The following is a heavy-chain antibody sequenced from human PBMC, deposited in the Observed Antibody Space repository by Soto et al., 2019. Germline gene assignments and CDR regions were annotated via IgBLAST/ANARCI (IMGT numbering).Heavy chain of an antibody. J-gene: IGHJ4*02. D-gene: IGHD5-18*01. CDR2: INHSGST. CDR1: GGSFSGYY. CDR3: ARALLVDTADTGLDY. Sequence: SETLSLTCAVYGGSFSGYYWSWIRQPPGKGLEWIGEINHSGSTNYNPSLKSRVTISVDTSKNQFSLKLSSVTAADTAVYYCARALLVDTADTGLDYWGQGTLVTVS. V-gene: IGHV4-34*01.